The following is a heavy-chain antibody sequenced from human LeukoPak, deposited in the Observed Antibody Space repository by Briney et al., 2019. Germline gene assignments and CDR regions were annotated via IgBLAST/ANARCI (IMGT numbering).Heavy chain of an antibody. J-gene: IGHJ4*02. V-gene: IGHV4-61*01. D-gene: IGHD6-13*01. CDR2: IHYTGNT. CDR1: GYSISSGYY. CDR3: VRESAGTGFSY. Sequence: SETLSLTCTVSGYSISSGYYWGWIRQPPWKGLEWIGYIHYTGNTNYNPSLKSRVTISVDTSKNQFSLKLNSVTAADTAVYYCVRESAGTGFSYWGQGTLVTVSS.